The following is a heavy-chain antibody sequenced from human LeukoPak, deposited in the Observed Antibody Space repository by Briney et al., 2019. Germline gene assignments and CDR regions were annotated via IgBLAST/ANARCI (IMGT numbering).Heavy chain of an antibody. CDR3: AKSNRRQGWELLTHFDY. CDR1: GFTFSSYG. J-gene: IGHJ4*02. D-gene: IGHD1-26*01. CDR2: ISYDGSNK. Sequence: GGSLRLSCAASGFTFSSYGMHWVRQAPGKGLEWVAVISYDGSNKYYADSVKGRFTISRDNSKNTLYLQMNSLRAEDTAVYYRAKSNRRQGWELLTHFDYWGQGTLVTVSS. V-gene: IGHV3-30*18.